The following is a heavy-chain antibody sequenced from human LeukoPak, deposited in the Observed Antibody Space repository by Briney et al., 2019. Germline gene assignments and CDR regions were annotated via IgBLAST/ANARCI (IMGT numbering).Heavy chain of an antibody. J-gene: IGHJ6*02. D-gene: IGHD6-13*01. CDR3: AKGGSNWPNDYGMDV. V-gene: IGHV3-23*01. CDR1: GFTFSSYA. Sequence: GGSLRLSCAASGFTFSSYAMSWVRQAPGKGLEWVSAISGSGGSTYYADSVKGRFTISRDNSKNTLYLLMNSLRAEDTAVYYCAKGGSNWPNDYGMDVWGQGTTVTVSS. CDR2: ISGSGGST.